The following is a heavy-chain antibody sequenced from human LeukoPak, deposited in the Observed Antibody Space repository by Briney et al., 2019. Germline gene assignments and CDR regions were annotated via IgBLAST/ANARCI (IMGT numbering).Heavy chain of an antibody. CDR3: ARLATLYYSDYFDY. CDR1: GGSINSYY. V-gene: IGHV4-59*01. CDR2: IYYSGST. D-gene: IGHD2/OR15-2a*01. J-gene: IGHJ4*02. Sequence: SETLSLTCTVSGGSINSYYWSWXXXXXXXXXXXXAYIYYSGSTNYNPSLKSRVTISVDTSKNQFSLKLSSVTAADTAVYYCARLATLYYSDYFDYWGQGTLVTVSS.